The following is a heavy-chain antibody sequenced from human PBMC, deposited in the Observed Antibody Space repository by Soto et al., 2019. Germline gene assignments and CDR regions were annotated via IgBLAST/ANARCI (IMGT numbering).Heavy chain of an antibody. J-gene: IGHJ3*02. V-gene: IGHV4-31*03. CDR2: IYYSGST. Sequence: SETLSLTCTVSGGSISSGGYYWSWIRQHPGKGLEWIGYIYYSGSTYYNPSLKSRVTISVDTSKNQFYLKLSSVTAADTAVYYCAINSNIGSAFDIWGQGTMVTVSS. CDR3: AINSNIGSAFDI. CDR1: GGSISSGGYY. D-gene: IGHD1-1*01.